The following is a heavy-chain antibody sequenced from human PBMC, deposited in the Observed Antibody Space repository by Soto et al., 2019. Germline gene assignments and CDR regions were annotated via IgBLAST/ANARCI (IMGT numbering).Heavy chain of an antibody. D-gene: IGHD6-13*01. Sequence: ASVKVSCKASGCHGTSYDINWGRQASGQGLEWMGWMNPINGATGSARRVQGRVSMTRNTATGTASLELTSLRSDDTAVYYCGRGPSPRAPAGGTPYYYAMDVWGQGTTVTVSS. CDR2: MNPINGAT. J-gene: IGHJ6*02. CDR1: GCHGTSYD. V-gene: IGHV1-8*02. CDR3: GRGPSPRAPAGGTPYYYAMDV.